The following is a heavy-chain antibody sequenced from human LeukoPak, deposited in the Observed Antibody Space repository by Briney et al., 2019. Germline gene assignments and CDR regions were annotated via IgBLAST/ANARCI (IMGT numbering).Heavy chain of an antibody. J-gene: IGHJ4*02. D-gene: IGHD6-6*01. CDR1: GGSISSYY. CDR3: ANDRDSSSSLFEY. CDR2: IYYSGST. Sequence: PSETLSLTCTVSGGSISSYYWSWIRQPPGKGLEWIAYIYYSGSTDYNPSLKSRVTISLDTSKNQFSLKLSSVTAADTAVYYCANDRDSSSSLFEYWGQGTLVTVSS. V-gene: IGHV4-59*08.